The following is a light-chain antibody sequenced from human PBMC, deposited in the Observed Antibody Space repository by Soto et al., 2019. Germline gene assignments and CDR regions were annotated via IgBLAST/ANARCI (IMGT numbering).Light chain of an antibody. CDR3: QQSNGYPLS. CDR2: SAS. CDR1: QSISSW. Sequence: DIQMTQSPSTLSASVGDRVTITCRASQSISSWLAWFQQKPGKAPKLLIHSASTLDSGVPARFSGSGSGTEFTLTISSLQPDDFATYYCQQSNGYPLSFGGGTKVEIK. J-gene: IGKJ4*01. V-gene: IGKV1-5*03.